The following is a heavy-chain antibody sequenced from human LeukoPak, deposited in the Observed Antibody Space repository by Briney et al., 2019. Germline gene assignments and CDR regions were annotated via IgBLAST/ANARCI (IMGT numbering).Heavy chain of an antibody. CDR1: GFIFSSYS. J-gene: IGHJ4*02. D-gene: IGHD3-10*01. Sequence: GGSLRLSCAAPGFIFSSYSMNWVRQAPGKGLEWVSSISSSSSYIDYADSVKGRFTISRDNSKNTLYLQMNSLRAEDTAVYYCASFSYYYGSGSPQDYFDYWGQGTLVTVSS. CDR2: ISSSSSYI. CDR3: ASFSYYYGSGSPQDYFDY. V-gene: IGHV3-21*01.